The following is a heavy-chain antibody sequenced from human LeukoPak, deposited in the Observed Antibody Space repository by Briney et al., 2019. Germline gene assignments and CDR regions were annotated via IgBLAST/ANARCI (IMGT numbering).Heavy chain of an antibody. J-gene: IGHJ4*02. D-gene: IGHD1-26*01. V-gene: IGHV1-2*02. CDR2: INPNSGGT. CDR3: ERLSVGPIDY. CDR1: GYTFTVCY. Sequence: ASVKASCKASGYTFTVCYMHWVRQAPGQGLEWMGWINPNSGGTNYAQKFQGRVTMTRDTSISTAYMELSRLRSDDTAVYYCERLSVGPIDYWGQGTLVTVSS.